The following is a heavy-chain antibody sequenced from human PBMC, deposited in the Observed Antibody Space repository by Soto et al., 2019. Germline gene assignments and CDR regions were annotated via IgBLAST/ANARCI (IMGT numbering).Heavy chain of an antibody. D-gene: IGHD3-10*02. J-gene: IGHJ4*02. CDR2: INHSGST. Sequence: SETLSLTCAVYGGSFSGYYWSWIRQPPGKGLEWIGEINHSGSTNYNPSLKSRVTISVDTSKNQFSLKLSSVTAADTAVYYCACSVTNRKNLNDFWGQGTLVTVSS. V-gene: IGHV4-34*01. CDR3: ACSVTNRKNLNDF. CDR1: GGSFSGYY.